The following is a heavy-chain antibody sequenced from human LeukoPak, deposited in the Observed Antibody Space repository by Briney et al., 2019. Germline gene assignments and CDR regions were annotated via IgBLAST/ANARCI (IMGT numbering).Heavy chain of an antibody. CDR1: GGSFSGYY. D-gene: IGHD6-13*01. V-gene: IGHV4-34*01. CDR3: ARVGAGQQLDY. CDR2: INHSGST. Sequence: SETLSLTCAVYGGSFSGYYWSWIRQPPGKGLEWIGEINHSGSTNYNPSLKSRVTISVDTSKNQFSLKLSSVTAADTAVYYCARVGAGQQLDYWGQGTLVTVSS. J-gene: IGHJ4*02.